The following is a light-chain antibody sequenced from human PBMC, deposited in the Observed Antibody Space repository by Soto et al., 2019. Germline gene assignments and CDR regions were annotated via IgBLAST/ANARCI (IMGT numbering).Light chain of an antibody. CDR1: SSDVGGYNY. CDR3: ISYASSTTLYV. Sequence: QSALTQPPSVSGSPGQSTTISCTGTSSDVGGYNYVSWYQHHPGKAPKLMIYEVTNRPSGVSNRFSGSKSGNTASLTISGLQAEDEADYYCISYASSTTLYVFGTGTKVTVL. J-gene: IGLJ1*01. CDR2: EVT. V-gene: IGLV2-14*01.